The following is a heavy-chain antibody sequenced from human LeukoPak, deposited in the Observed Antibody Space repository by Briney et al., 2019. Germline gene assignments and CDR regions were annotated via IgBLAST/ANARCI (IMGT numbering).Heavy chain of an antibody. CDR1: GGSISSYY. Sequence: WETLSLTCTVSGGSISSYYWSRIRQPPGKGLEWFGYIYYSGSTNYNPSLKSRVTISVDTSKNQFSLKLSSVTAADTAVYYCARVIEGNYYDSSGFWFDPWGLGTLVTVSS. D-gene: IGHD3-22*01. J-gene: IGHJ5*02. CDR3: ARVIEGNYYDSSGFWFDP. CDR2: IYYSGST. V-gene: IGHV4-59*01.